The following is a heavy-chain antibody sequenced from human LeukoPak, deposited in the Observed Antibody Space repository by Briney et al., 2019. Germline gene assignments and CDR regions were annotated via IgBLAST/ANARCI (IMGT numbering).Heavy chain of an antibody. D-gene: IGHD6-13*01. CDR2: IWYDGSNK. CDR1: GFTFSSYG. CDR3: AKDFDSSTWPAINDY. J-gene: IGHJ4*02. V-gene: IGHV3-33*06. Sequence: GGSLRLSCAASGFTFSSYGMHWVRQAPGKGLEWVAVIWYDGSNKYYADSVKGRFTISRDNSKNTLCLQMNSLRAEDTAVYYCAKDFDSSTWPAINDYWGQGTLVTVSS.